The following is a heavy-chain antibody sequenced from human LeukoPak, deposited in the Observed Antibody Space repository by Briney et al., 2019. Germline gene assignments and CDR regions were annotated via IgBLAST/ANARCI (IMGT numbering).Heavy chain of an antibody. Sequence: GGSLTLSCAASGFTFSSYGMHWVRQAPGKGLEWVAVIWYDGSHKYYADSVKGRFTISRDNSKNTLHLQMNSLRAEDTAVYYCARDLLLWFGELSGYSDYWGQGTLVIVTS. CDR2: IWYDGSHK. V-gene: IGHV3-33*01. J-gene: IGHJ4*02. D-gene: IGHD3-10*01. CDR3: ARDLLLWFGELSGYSDY. CDR1: GFTFSSYG.